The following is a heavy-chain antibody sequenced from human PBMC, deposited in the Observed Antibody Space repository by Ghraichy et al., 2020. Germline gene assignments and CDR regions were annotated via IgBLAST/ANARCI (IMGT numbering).Heavy chain of an antibody. D-gene: IGHD3-9*01. V-gene: IGHV3-21*01. CDR2: ISSSSSYI. J-gene: IGHJ6*02. CDR3: ARDILTGYASHYYYYGMDV. Sequence: GGSLRLSCAASGFTFSSYSMNWVRQAPGKGLEWVSSISSSSSYIYYADSVKGRFTISRDNAKNSLYLQMNSLRAEDTAVYYCARDILTGYASHYYYYGMDVWGQGTTVTVSS. CDR1: GFTFSSYS.